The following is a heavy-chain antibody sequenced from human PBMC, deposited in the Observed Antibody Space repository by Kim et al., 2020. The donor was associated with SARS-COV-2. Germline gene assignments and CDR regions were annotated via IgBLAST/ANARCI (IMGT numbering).Heavy chain of an antibody. CDR3: VRDTRMLFGFDH. D-gene: IGHD3-16*01. V-gene: IGHV1-18*01. Sequence: ASVKVSCKASGFTFNTYAFSWVRQAPGQGLEWMGWISAYNGDTSFAQKFQGRVALTTDTSTSTAYMEVRSLRSDDTAVYYCVRDTRMLFGFDHWGQGTLVTVSS. CDR1: GFTFNTYA. J-gene: IGHJ4*02. CDR2: ISAYNGDT.